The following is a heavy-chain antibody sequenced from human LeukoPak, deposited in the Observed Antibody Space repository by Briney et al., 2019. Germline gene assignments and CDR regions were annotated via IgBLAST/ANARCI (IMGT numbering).Heavy chain of an antibody. J-gene: IGHJ6*03. CDR2: MNPNSGNT. D-gene: IGHD1-26*01. Sequence: ASVKVSCKASGYTFTSYDINWVRQATGQGLEWMGWMNPNSGNTGYAQKFQGRVTMTRNTSISTAYMELSSLRSEDTAVYYCARSGGATTHYYYSMDVWGKGTTVTVSS. CDR1: GYTFTSYD. V-gene: IGHV1-8*01. CDR3: ARSGGATTHYYYSMDV.